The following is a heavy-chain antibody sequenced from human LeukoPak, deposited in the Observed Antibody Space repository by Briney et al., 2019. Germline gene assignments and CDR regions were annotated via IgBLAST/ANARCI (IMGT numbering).Heavy chain of an antibody. CDR1: GFTFSSYA. D-gene: IGHD3-10*01. J-gene: IGHJ4*02. CDR2: ISGTGGST. V-gene: IGHV3-23*01. CDR3: AKRDHYYYDSGSYYFFDY. Sequence: GGSLRLSCAASGFTFSSYAMSWVRQASGKGLEWVSAISGTGGSTYYADSVKGRFTISRDNSKKTLYLQVNSLRAEDTAVYYCAKRDHYYYDSGSYYFFDYWGQGALVTVSS.